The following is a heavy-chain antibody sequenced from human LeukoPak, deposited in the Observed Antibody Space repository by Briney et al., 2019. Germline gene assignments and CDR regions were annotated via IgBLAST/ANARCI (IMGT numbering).Heavy chain of an antibody. J-gene: IGHJ3*01. D-gene: IGHD2-21*02. V-gene: IGHV3-7*03. Sequence: YPGGSLRLSCAASGFTFSSYWMSWVRQAPGKGLEWVANIKQDGSEKYYVDSVKGRFTISRDNAKNSLYLQMNSLRADDTAVYYCAKDPNGDNIGAFDFWGQGTKVTVS. CDR3: AKDPNGDNIGAFDF. CDR1: GFTFSSYW. CDR2: IKQDGSEK.